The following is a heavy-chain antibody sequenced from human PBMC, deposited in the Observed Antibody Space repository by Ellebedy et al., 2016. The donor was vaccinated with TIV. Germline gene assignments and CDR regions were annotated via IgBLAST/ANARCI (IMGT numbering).Heavy chain of an antibody. V-gene: IGHV3-7*01. CDR3: ARDQGWAVAGTTRFDC. Sequence: PGGSLRLSCAASGFTFSSYWMSWVRQAPGKGLEWVASIKQDGSERPYVDYVKGRFTISRDNAKNSLYLQISSLRAEDTAVYYCARDQGWAVAGTTRFDCWGQGTLVTVSS. D-gene: IGHD6-19*01. J-gene: IGHJ4*02. CDR1: GFTFSSYW. CDR2: IKQDGSER.